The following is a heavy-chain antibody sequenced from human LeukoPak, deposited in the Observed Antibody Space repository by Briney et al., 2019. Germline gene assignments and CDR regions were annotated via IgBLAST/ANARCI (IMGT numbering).Heavy chain of an antibody. J-gene: IGHJ4*02. Sequence: GGSLRLSCAASGITFSTYGMYWVRQAPGKGLEWVAVISHDGNTKYYADSVKGRFTISRDNSKNTLYLQMNSLRAEDTALYYCAKGPIAVAGTWYFDSWGQGTLVIVSS. D-gene: IGHD6-19*01. V-gene: IGHV3-30*18. CDR1: GITFSTYG. CDR3: AKGPIAVAGTWYFDS. CDR2: ISHDGNTK.